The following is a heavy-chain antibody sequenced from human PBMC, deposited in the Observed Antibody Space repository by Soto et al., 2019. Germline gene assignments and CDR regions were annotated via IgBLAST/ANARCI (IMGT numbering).Heavy chain of an antibody. CDR1: GFTFSSAW. V-gene: IGHV3-15*07. J-gene: IGHJ4*01. D-gene: IGHD3-22*01. CDR2: IRSKTDGGTT. Sequence: EVQLVESGGDLVKPGGSLTLACAASGFTFSSAWINWVRQAPGKGLEWVGSIRSKTDGGTTDFAVIVNGRFAISRNDSKNMLFLQMNSLKIEDTAMYYCTTDSYFTMSLDRFDFWGHGTLVTVSS. CDR3: TTDSYFTMSLDRFDF.